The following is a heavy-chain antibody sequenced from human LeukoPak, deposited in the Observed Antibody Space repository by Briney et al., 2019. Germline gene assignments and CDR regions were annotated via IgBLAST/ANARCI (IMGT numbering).Heavy chain of an antibody. D-gene: IGHD2-2*01. CDR1: GGSFSGYY. CDR2: INHSGST. J-gene: IGHJ6*03. Sequence: SETLSLTCAVYGGSFSGYYWSWIRQPPGKGLEWIGEINHSGSTNYNPSLKSRVTISVDTSKNQFSLKLSSVTAADTAVYYCARRRVTYCSSTSCYVHYYYYMDVWGKGTTVTVSS. V-gene: IGHV4-34*01. CDR3: ARRRVTYCSSTSCYVHYYYYMDV.